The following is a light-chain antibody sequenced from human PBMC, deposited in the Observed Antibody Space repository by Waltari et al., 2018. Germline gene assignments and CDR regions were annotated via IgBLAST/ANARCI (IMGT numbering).Light chain of an antibody. Sequence: QSALTQPASVSGSPGQSIPISCPGTRSYVGSYNHVPWYQQHPGKAPKLMIHDVSYRPSGVSNRFSGSKSGNTASLTISGLQAEDEADYYYSSYTSTGTVVFGGGTKLTVL. J-gene: IGLJ2*01. CDR3: SSYTSTGTVV. V-gene: IGLV2-14*03. CDR2: DVS. CDR1: RSYVGSYNH.